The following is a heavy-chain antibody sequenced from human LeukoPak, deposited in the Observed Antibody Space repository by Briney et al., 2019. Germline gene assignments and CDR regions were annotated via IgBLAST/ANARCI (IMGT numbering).Heavy chain of an antibody. J-gene: IGHJ2*01. V-gene: IGHV4-31*03. CDR1: GGSISSGGYY. CDR3: ARDQESDYYDSSGYPDWYFDL. CDR2: IYYSGST. D-gene: IGHD3-22*01. Sequence: SETLSLTCTVSGGSISSGGYYWSWIRQHPGKGLEWIGYIYYSGSTYYNPSLKSRVTISVDTSKNQFSLKLSSVTAADTAVYYCARDQESDYYDSSGYPDWYFDLWGRGTLVTVSS.